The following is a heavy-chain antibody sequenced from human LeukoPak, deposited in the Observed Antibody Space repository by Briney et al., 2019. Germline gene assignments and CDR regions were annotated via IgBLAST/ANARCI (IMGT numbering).Heavy chain of an antibody. CDR1: GFTFSSYA. V-gene: IGHV3-30*01. J-gene: IGHJ4*02. CDR2: ISYDGSNK. D-gene: IGHD3-22*01. CDR3: AREGLAMIVVFDY. Sequence: GRSLRLSCAAPGFTFSSYAMHWVRQAPGKGLEWVAVISYDGSNKYYADSVKGRFTISRDNSKNTLYLQMNSLRAEDTAVYYCAREGLAMIVVFDYWGQGTLVTVSS.